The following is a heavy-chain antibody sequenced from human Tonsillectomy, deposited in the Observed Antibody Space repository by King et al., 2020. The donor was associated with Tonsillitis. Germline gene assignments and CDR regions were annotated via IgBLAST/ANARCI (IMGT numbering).Heavy chain of an antibody. J-gene: IGHJ3*02. V-gene: IGHV3-21*01. CDR1: GFTFSTYT. Sequence: VQLVESGGGLVKPGGSLRLSCAASGFTFSTYTMNWVRQAPGKGLEWVSSISSNSTYIYYADSVKGRFTISRDNTKNSLYLQMNSLRGEDTAVYYCAREAIYSVGLNGSYYIWCQGTMVTVAS. CDR3: AREAIYSVGLNGSYYI. D-gene: IGHD5/OR15-5a*01. CDR2: ISSNSTYI.